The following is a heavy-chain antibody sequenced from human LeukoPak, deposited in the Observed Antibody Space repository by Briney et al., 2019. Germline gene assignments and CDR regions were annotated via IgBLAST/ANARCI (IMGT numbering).Heavy chain of an antibody. CDR1: GGSISSSSYY. J-gene: IGHJ4*02. Sequence: PSETLSLTCTVSGGSISSSSYYWGWIRQPPGKGLEWIGSIYYSGSTYCNPSLKSRVTISVDTSKNQFSLKLSSVTAADTAVYYCARHVRGGDYVNYWGQGTLVTVSS. CDR3: ARHVRGGDYVNY. D-gene: IGHD2-21*01. V-gene: IGHV4-39*01. CDR2: IYYSGST.